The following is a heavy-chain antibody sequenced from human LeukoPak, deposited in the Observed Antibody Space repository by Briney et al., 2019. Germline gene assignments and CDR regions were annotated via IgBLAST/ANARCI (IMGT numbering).Heavy chain of an antibody. CDR2: IIPIFGTA. CDR1: GGTFSSYA. J-gene: IGHJ5*02. V-gene: IGHV1-69*01. D-gene: IGHD2-2*01. CDR3: ARDLGYCSSTSCYGWFDP. Sequence: SVKVSCKASGGTFSSYAISWVRQAPGQGLEWMGGIIPIFGTANYAQEFQGRVTITADESTSTAYMELSSLRSEDTAVYYCARDLGYCSSTSCYGWFDPWGQGTLVTVSS.